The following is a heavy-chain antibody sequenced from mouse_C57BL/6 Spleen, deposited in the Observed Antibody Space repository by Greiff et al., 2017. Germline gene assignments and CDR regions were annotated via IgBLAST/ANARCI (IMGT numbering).Heavy chain of an antibody. D-gene: IGHD1-1*01. CDR3: ASDGPYYYGSSYGFAY. V-gene: IGHV2-6*01. CDR2: IWGVGST. Sequence: QVQLKESGPGLVAPSQSLSITCTVSGFSLTSYGVDWVRQSPGKGLEWLGVIWGVGSTNYNSALKSRLSISKDNSKSQVFLKMNSLQTDDTAMYYCASDGPYYYGSSYGFAYWGQGTLVTVSA. J-gene: IGHJ3*01. CDR1: GFSLTSYG.